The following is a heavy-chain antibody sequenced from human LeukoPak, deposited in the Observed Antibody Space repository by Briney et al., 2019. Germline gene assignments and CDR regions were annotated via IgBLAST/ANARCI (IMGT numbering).Heavy chain of an antibody. CDR3: TTYCSGGACYSGEYFDY. J-gene: IGHJ4*02. V-gene: IGHV3-15*01. Sequence: GGSLRLSCAASGFTFKNAWMSWVRQAPGKGLEWVGRIKSNSAGGTTDYAAPVTGRFTISRDDSKNTLYLHMNSLTTEDTAVYYCTTYCSGGACYSGEYFDYWGQGTLVTVPS. CDR2: IKSNSAGGTT. D-gene: IGHD2-15*01. CDR1: GFTFKNAW.